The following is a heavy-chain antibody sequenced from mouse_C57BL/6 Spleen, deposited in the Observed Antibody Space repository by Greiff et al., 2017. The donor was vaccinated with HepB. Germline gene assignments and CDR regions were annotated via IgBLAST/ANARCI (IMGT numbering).Heavy chain of an antibody. V-gene: IGHV1-52*01. CDR3: ARYDSNWAMDY. D-gene: IGHD2-5*01. CDR1: GYTFTSYW. Sequence: VQLQQPGAELVRPGSSVKLSCKASGYTFTSYWMHWVKQRPIQGLEWIGNIDPSDSETHYNQKFKDKATLTVDKSSSTAYMQLSSLTSEDSAVYYCARYDSNWAMDYWGQGTSVTVSS. CDR2: IDPSDSET. J-gene: IGHJ4*01.